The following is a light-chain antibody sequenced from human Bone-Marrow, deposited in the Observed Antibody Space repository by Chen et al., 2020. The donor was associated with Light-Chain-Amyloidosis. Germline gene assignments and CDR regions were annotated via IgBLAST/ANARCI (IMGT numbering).Light chain of an antibody. V-gene: IGLV3-21*02. J-gene: IGLJ3*02. CDR2: DDS. CDR3: QVWDRSSDRPV. Sequence: SYVLTPPSSVSVSSGHTPTLPCGGNNIGSTSVHWYQQTPGQAPPLVVYDDSDRTSGIPERLSGSNSGNTATLTISRVEAGDEADYYCQVWDRSSDRPVFGGGTKLTVL. CDR1: NIGSTS.